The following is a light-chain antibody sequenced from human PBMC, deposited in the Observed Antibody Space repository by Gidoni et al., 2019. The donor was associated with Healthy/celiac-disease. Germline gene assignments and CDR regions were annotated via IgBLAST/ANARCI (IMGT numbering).Light chain of an antibody. J-gene: IGKJ4*01. CDR2: GAS. CDR3: QQYNNWPLT. V-gene: IGKV3-15*01. Sequence: EIVMTQSPATLSVSPGERATLSCSASQSVNSNLAWYQQKPGQAPRLLIYGASTRATGIPARFSGSGSGTEFTLTISSLQSEDFAVYYCQQYNNWPLTFXGXTKVEIK. CDR1: QSVNSN.